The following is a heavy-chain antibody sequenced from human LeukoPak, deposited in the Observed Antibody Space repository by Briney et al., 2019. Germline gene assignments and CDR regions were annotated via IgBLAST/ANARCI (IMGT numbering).Heavy chain of an antibody. Sequence: GGSLRLSCAASGFTVSSNYMSWVRQAPGKGLEWVSLISGSGASTYYPDSVKGRFTISRDNSKNTLSLQMNSLRAEDTAVYYCAPDLRGSASSLDDWGQGTLVTVSS. D-gene: IGHD6-25*01. CDR1: GFTVSSNY. CDR2: ISGSGAST. V-gene: IGHV3-23*01. CDR3: APDLRGSASSLDD. J-gene: IGHJ4*02.